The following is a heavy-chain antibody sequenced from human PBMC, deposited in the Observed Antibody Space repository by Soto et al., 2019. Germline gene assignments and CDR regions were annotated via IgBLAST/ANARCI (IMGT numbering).Heavy chain of an antibody. J-gene: IGHJ4*02. CDR3: ARENLYGDPPRPFFDY. CDR1: GGSISSGDYY. Sequence: QVQLQESGPGLVKPSQTLSLTCTVSGGSISSGDYYWSWIRQPPGKGLEWIGYIYYSGSTYYNPSLESRVTTAVDTSKNQCSLKLSSVTAADTAVYYGARENLYGDPPRPFFDYWGQGTLVTVSS. V-gene: IGHV4-30-4*01. D-gene: IGHD4-17*01. CDR2: IYYSGST.